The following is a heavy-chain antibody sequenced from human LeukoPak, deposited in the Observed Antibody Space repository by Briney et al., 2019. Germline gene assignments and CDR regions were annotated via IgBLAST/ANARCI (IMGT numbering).Heavy chain of an antibody. CDR2: INPNSGGT. CDR3: ARGQYYDSSGYYCYFDY. Sequence: ASVKVSCKASGYTFTGYYMHWVRQAPGQGLEWMGWINPNSGGTNYAQKFQGRVTMTRDTSISTAYMELSRLRSDDTAVYYCARGQYYDSSGYYCYFDYWGQGTLVTVSS. V-gene: IGHV1-2*02. CDR1: GYTFTGYY. J-gene: IGHJ4*02. D-gene: IGHD3-22*01.